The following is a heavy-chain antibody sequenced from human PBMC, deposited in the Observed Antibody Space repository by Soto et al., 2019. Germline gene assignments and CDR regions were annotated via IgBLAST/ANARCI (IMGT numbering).Heavy chain of an antibody. J-gene: IGHJ4*02. Sequence: GESLKISCKGSGYSFAGYWITWVRQTPGKGLEWMGRIDPSDSQTYYSPSFRGHVTISGTKSITTVFLQWSSLRASDTAMYYCARQIYDSDTGPNFQYYFDSWGQGTPVTVSS. CDR3: ARQIYDSDTGPNFQYYFDS. D-gene: IGHD3-22*01. V-gene: IGHV5-10-1*01. CDR2: IDPSDSQT. CDR1: GYSFAGYW.